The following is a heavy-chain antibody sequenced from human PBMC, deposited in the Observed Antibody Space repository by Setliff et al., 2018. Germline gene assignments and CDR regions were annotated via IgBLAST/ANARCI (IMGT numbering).Heavy chain of an antibody. V-gene: IGHV4-39*01. CDR2: IFYNGMA. Sequence: SETLSLTCGVSGGGGSFSAYYWGWIRQSPGTGLEWIGSIFYNGMAYYNPSLKSRVTMSVDTSKNQFSLNLTSVTAADTAVYYCARASVVHAIAVGYWGQGTLVTVSS. J-gene: IGHJ4*02. CDR3: ARASVVHAIAVGY. D-gene: IGHD2-15*01. CDR1: GGGGSFSAYY.